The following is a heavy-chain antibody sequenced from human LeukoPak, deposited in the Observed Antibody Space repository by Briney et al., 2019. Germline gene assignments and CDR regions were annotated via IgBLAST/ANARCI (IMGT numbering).Heavy chain of an antibody. Sequence: GGSLRLSCAASGFPFSSYSMNWVRQAPGKGLEWVSYISSSSSTIYYADSVKGRFTISRDNAKNSLYLQMNSLRAEDTAVYYCARDPARGYSYGALYWGQGTLVTVSS. CDR3: ARDPARGYSYGALY. CDR1: GFPFSSYS. CDR2: ISSSSSTI. J-gene: IGHJ4*02. V-gene: IGHV3-48*01. D-gene: IGHD5-18*01.